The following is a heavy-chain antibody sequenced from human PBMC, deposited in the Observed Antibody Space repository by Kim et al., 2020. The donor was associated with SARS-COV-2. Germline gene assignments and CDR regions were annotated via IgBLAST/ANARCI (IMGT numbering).Heavy chain of an antibody. D-gene: IGHD2-15*01. V-gene: IGHV3-48*03. J-gene: IGHJ4*02. CDR3: ARGIMGYCSGGSCYSEFDY. CDR2: ISSSGSTI. Sequence: GGSLRLSCAASGFTFSSYEMNWVRQAPGKGLEWVSYISSSGSTIYYADSVKGRFTISRDNAKNSLYLQMNSLRAEDTAVYYCARGIMGYCSGGSCYSEFDYWGQGTLVTVSS. CDR1: GFTFSSYE.